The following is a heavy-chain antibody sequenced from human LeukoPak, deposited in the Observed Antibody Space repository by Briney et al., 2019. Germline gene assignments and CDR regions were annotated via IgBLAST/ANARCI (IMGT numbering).Heavy chain of an antibody. D-gene: IGHD3-16*01. CDR2: IYHTGST. J-gene: IGHJ5*02. CDR1: GFTFSSYA. Sequence: GSLRLSCAASGFTFSSYAMSWVRQPPGKGLEWMASIYHTGSTYYNSSLKSRVTISVDTSKNQFSLELTSATAADTAVYYCARHLMAVMDPWGQGTLVTVSS. V-gene: IGHV4-38-2*01. CDR3: ARHLMAVMDP.